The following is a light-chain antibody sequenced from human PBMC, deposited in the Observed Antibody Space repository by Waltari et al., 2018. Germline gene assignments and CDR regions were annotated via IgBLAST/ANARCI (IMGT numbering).Light chain of an antibody. CDR1: SSNIGAGYA. Sequence: QSVLTQPPSVSGAPGQRVTISCTGSSSNIGAGYAGHWYQQLPGRAPKLLIYGNNDRPSGVPDRFSGSKSGTSASLAITGLQTEYEAYYYCQSYGRDWVFGGGTKLTVL. CDR3: QSYGRDWV. CDR2: GNN. V-gene: IGLV1-40*01. J-gene: IGLJ3*02.